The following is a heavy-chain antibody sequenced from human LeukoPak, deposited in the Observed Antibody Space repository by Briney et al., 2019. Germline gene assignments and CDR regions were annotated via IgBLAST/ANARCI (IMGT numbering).Heavy chain of an antibody. V-gene: IGHV3-7*01. CDR2: IKEDGSKK. Sequence: GGSLRLSCVVSGFTFSRYWMSRVRQAPGKGLEWVANIKEDGSKKDYVDSVKGRFTISRDNAKNSLYLEMNSLRAEDTAVYYCSRHQVGESYADWCQVTLVTVSS. D-gene: IGHD1-26*01. CDR1: GFTFSRYW. J-gene: IGHJ4*02. CDR3: SRHQVGESYAD.